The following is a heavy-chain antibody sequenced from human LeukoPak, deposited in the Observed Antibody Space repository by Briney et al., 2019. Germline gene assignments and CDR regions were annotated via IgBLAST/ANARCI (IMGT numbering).Heavy chain of an antibody. CDR1: GGSFSGYY. V-gene: IGHV4-34*01. Sequence: SETLSLTCAVYGGSFSGYYWGWIRQPPGKGLEWIGSIYYSGSTYYNPSLKSRVTISVDTSKNQFSLKLSSVTAADTAVYYCARATWELLWFGELFFDYFDYWGQGTLVTVSS. CDR2: IYYSGST. CDR3: ARATWELLWFGELFFDYFDY. J-gene: IGHJ4*02. D-gene: IGHD3-10*01.